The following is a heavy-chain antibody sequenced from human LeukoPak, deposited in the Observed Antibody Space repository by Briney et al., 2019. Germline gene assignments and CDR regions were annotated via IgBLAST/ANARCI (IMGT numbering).Heavy chain of an antibody. V-gene: IGHV3-23*01. J-gene: IGHJ4*02. CDR2: ISGSGGST. Sequence: GGSLRLSCAASGFTFSSYAMSWVRQAPGKGLEWVSAISGSGGSTYYADSVKGRFTISRDNSKNALYLQMDSLRAEDTAVYYCAKLVVVPAAMHYWGQGTLVTVSS. CDR3: AKLVVVPAAMHY. CDR1: GFTFSSYA. D-gene: IGHD2-2*01.